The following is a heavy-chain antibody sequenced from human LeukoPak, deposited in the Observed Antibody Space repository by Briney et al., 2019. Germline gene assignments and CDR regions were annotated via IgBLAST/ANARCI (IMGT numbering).Heavy chain of an antibody. CDR2: INPNSGGT. CDR3: ARGGSLFRVRNWFDP. D-gene: IGHD1-26*01. V-gene: IGHV1-2*02. J-gene: IGHJ5*02. CDR1: GYTFTGYY. Sequence: ASVKVSCKASGYTFTGYYMHWVRQASGQGLEWMVWINPNSGGTNYAQKFQGRVTMTRDTSISTAYMELSRLRSDDTAVYYCARGGSLFRVRNWFDPWGQGTLVTVSS.